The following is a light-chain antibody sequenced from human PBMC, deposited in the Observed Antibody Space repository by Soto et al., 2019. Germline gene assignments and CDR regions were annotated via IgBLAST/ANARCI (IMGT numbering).Light chain of an antibody. CDR2: AAS. CDR3: QQLNSYPRIT. CDR1: QGISSY. J-gene: IGKJ2*01. Sequence: DIQLTQSPSFLSASVGDRVTITCRASQGISSYLAWYQQKPGKAPKLLIYAASTLQSGDPSRFSGSGSGTEFTLTISSLQPEDFATYYCQQLNSYPRITFGQGTKLEIK. V-gene: IGKV1-9*01.